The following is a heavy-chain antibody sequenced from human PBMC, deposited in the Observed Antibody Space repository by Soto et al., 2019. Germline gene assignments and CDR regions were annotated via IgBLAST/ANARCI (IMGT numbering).Heavy chain of an antibody. CDR3: ARTTWGYGEPLDS. Sequence: EVHLVESGGGVAQPGRSLRLSCATSGFTFDDYAMHWVRQAPGKGLEWVSGISWNSDSTGYEDSVKGRFTISRDNAKKSLLLQMNSLRSEDTAFYFCARTTWGYGEPLDSWGQGTLVTVSS. J-gene: IGHJ4*02. V-gene: IGHV3-9*01. CDR1: GFTFDDYA. CDR2: ISWNSDST. D-gene: IGHD4-17*01.